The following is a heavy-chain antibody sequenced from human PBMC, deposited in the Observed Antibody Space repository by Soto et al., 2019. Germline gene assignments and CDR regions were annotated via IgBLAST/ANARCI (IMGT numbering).Heavy chain of an antibody. CDR1: GYTFTNYG. D-gene: IGHD6-13*01. CDR3: ARDSWNIAALGNRFDP. Sequence: QVQLVQSGAEVKKPGASVKVFCKASGYTFTNYGISWVRQAPGQGLEWMGWISPYNGYTKYAQRFQGRVTMTTDTSASIAYMELRSLRSDDTAVYYCARDSWNIAALGNRFDPWGQGTLVTVSS. J-gene: IGHJ5*02. V-gene: IGHV1-18*01. CDR2: ISPYNGYT.